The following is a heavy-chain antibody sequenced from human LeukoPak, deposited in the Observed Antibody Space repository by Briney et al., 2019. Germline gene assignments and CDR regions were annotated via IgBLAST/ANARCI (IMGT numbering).Heavy chain of an antibody. Sequence: GASVKVSCKASGYTFTSYDINWVRQATGQGLEWMGWMNPNSGNTGYAQKFQGRVTMTRNTSISIAYMELSSLRSEDTAVYYCASCGGDCYTYGMDVWGQGTTVTVSS. CDR3: ASCGGDCYTYGMDV. J-gene: IGHJ6*02. CDR2: MNPNSGNT. CDR1: GYTFTSYD. D-gene: IGHD2-21*02. V-gene: IGHV1-8*01.